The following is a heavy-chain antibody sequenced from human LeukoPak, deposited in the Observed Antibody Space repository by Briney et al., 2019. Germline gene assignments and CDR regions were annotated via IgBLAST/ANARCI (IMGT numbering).Heavy chain of an antibody. CDR2: IWYDVNNK. Sequence: GGSLSLSCAVSGLTFSRYDIHGARRARARGREGVAIIWYDVNNKYYADSVKGRFTISRDNSKNTVYLQMNSLRAEDTAVYYCASRRGGIVGDYWGQGTLVTVSS. V-gene: IGHV3-33*01. CDR3: ASRRGGIVGDY. D-gene: IGHD2-15*01. J-gene: IGHJ4*02. CDR1: GLTFSRYD.